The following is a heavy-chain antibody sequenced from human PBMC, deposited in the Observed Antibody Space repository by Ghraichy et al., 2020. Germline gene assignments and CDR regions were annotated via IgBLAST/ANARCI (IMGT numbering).Heavy chain of an antibody. CDR2: INSDGSST. CDR3: ARDGHYSNNWFDP. V-gene: IGHV3-74*01. Sequence: GGSLRLSCAASGFTFSSYWMHWVRQVPGKGLVWVSRINSDGSSTSYADSVKGRFTISRDNAKDTLYLQMNSLRAEDTAVYYCARDGHYSNNWFDPWGQGTLVTVSS. CDR1: GFTFSSYW. J-gene: IGHJ5*02. D-gene: IGHD4-11*01.